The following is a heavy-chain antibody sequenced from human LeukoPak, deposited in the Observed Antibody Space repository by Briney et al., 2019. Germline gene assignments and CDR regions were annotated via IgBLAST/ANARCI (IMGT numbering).Heavy chain of an antibody. Sequence: PGGSLRLSCAASGFTFYSYGMHWVRQAPGKGLEWVAFIRYDGNEKYYADSVKGRFTISRDNSKNTLYLQMNSLRAEDTAVYYCARDLGSGYGKRFDYWGQGTLVTVSS. V-gene: IGHV3-30*02. CDR2: IRYDGNEK. CDR3: ARDLGSGYGKRFDY. J-gene: IGHJ4*02. D-gene: IGHD5-12*01. CDR1: GFTFYSYG.